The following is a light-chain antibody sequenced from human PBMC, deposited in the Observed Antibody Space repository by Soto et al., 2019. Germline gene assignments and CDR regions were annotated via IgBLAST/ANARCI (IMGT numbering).Light chain of an antibody. V-gene: IGKV1-39*01. CDR2: AAS. CDR1: QSISRY. J-gene: IGKJ1*01. CDR3: QQTYSNLWT. Sequence: DIQMTQSPSTLSASVGDRVTITCRASQSISRYLNWYQQKSGTAPKLLIYAASTLHTGVPSRFSGRGSGTDFTLTINNLQREDFADYFCQQTYSNLWTFGQGTKVDI.